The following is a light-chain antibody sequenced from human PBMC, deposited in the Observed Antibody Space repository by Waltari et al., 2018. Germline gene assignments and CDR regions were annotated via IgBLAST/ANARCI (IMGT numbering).Light chain of an antibody. J-gene: IGLJ2*01. CDR1: SSNIGSNS. Sequence: QSVLTQPPSASGTPGQRVTISCSGSSSNIGSNSLNWYQQLPGTAPKLLVYGNYQRPSGVPDRVSGSKSGTSASLAISGLQSQDEADYYCAAWDDSLNGVVFGGGTKLTV. CDR3: AAWDDSLNGVV. V-gene: IGLV1-44*01. CDR2: GNY.